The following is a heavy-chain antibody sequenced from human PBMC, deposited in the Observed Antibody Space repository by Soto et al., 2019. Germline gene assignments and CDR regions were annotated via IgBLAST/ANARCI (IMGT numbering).Heavy chain of an antibody. CDR3: ARGSEVAVAGTNYYGMDV. J-gene: IGHJ6*02. V-gene: IGHV1-69*13. D-gene: IGHD6-19*01. CDR1: GGTFSIYA. CDR2: IIPIFGTA. Sequence: ASVKVSCKASGGTFSIYAISWVRQAPGQGLEWMGGIIPIFGTANYAQKFQGRVTITADESTSTAYMELSSLRSEDTAVYYCARGSEVAVAGTNYYGMDVWGQGTKVTVSS.